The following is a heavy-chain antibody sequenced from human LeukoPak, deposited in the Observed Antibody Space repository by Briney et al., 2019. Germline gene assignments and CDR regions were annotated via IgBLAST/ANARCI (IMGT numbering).Heavy chain of an antibody. V-gene: IGHV5-51*01. D-gene: IGHD1-7*01. CDR1: GYTFKSYW. CDR3: ARHESTGTTF. CDR2: IYPGDSDT. Sequence: GESLKISCKGSGYTFKSYWIAWVRQMPGKGLEWMGIIYPGDSDTRYSPSFQGQVTMSAAKSISTAYLQWSSLRASDNAMYYCARHESTGTTFWGQGTLVTVSS. J-gene: IGHJ4*02.